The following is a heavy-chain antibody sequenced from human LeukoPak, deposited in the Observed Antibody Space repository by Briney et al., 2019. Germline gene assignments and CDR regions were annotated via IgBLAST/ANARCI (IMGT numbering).Heavy chain of an antibody. CDR3: AKDGTTTITFDY. CDR1: GFTFSSYV. Sequence: GGSLRLSCAASGFTFSSYVMSWVGQARGKGLEYVSVISGSSGSTHYRDSVKGRFTISRDNSKNPLYLQMNSLRVEDTAVYYCAKDGTTTITFDYWGQGTLVTVSS. J-gene: IGHJ4*02. CDR2: ISGSSGST. D-gene: IGHD1-1*01. V-gene: IGHV3-23*01.